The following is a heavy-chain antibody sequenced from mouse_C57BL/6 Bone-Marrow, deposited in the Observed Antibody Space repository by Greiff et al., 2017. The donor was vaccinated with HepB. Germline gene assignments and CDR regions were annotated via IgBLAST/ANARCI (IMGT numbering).Heavy chain of an antibody. CDR2: ISSGGSYT. J-gene: IGHJ3*01. V-gene: IGHV5-6*01. D-gene: IGHD2-1*01. CDR3: ARRIYPP. CDR1: GFTLSSYG. Sequence: EVQGVESGGDLVKPGGSLKLSCAASGFTLSSYGMSWVRQTQDKRLEWVATISSGGSYTYYPDSVKGRFTISRDNAKNTLYLQMSSLKYEDTAMYYCARRIYPPWGQGTLVTVSA.